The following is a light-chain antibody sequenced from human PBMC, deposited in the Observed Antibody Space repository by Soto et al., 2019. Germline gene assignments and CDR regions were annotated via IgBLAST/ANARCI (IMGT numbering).Light chain of an antibody. CDR2: GPS. J-gene: IGKJ1*01. CDR3: QQYGSSPWT. Sequence: ETVLTQSPGTLSLSPRERATLSCRASQTIRSNYLAWYRQTPGQSPRLLIYGPSNRATGIADRFSGSGSGTDFTLIISRLEPEDVALYYCQQYGSSPWTFGQGTKVEIK. CDR1: QTIRSNY. V-gene: IGKV3-20*01.